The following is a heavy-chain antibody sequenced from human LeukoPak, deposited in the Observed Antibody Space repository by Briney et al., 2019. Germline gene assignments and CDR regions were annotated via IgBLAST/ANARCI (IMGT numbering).Heavy chain of an antibody. CDR3: AKANTYYYDSSGYFTFGY. Sequence: PGGSLRLSCAASGFTFSSYGMHWVRQAPGKGLEWVAFIRYDGSNKYYADSVKGRFTISRDNSKNTLYLQMNSLRAEDTAVYYCAKANTYYYDSSGYFTFGYWGQGTLVTVSS. CDR2: IRYDGSNK. V-gene: IGHV3-30*02. D-gene: IGHD3-22*01. J-gene: IGHJ4*02. CDR1: GFTFSSYG.